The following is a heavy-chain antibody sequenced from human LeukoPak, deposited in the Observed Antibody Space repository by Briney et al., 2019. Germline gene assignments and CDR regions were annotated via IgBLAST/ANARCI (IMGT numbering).Heavy chain of an antibody. CDR2: IRYDGSNK. CDR3: AKEEATIAAPSLYYYYMDV. J-gene: IGHJ6*03. V-gene: IGHV3-30*02. Sequence: GGSLRLSCAASGFTFSSYGMHWVRQAPGKGREGVAFIRYDGSNKYYADSVKGRFTISRDNSKNTLYLQMNSLRAEDTAVYYCAKEEATIAAPSLYYYYMDVWGKGTTVTVSS. CDR1: GFTFSSYG. D-gene: IGHD6-13*01.